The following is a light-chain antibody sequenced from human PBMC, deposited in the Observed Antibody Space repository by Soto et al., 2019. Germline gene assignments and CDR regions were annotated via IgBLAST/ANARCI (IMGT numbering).Light chain of an antibody. CDR2: KVS. Sequence: QSALTQPASVSGSPGQSITISCTGTSSDVGGYNYVSWYQQHPGKAPKLMIFKVSNRPSGVSNRFSGSKSGNTASLTISGLQAEDEADYYCRSYTSSSTLVFGTGTKVTVL. V-gene: IGLV2-14*01. CDR1: SSDVGGYNY. J-gene: IGLJ1*01. CDR3: RSYTSSSTLV.